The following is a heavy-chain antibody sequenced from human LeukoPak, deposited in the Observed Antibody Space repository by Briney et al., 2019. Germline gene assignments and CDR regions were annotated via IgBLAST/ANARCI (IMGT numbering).Heavy chain of an antibody. CDR3: ARGGGLDV. D-gene: IGHD3-16*01. J-gene: IGHJ6*02. Sequence: GGSLRLSCAASGFTFSTYWMNWARQAPGKGLEWVASIDHNGNVNYYVDSVKGRFTISRNNAKNSLYLQMSNLRAEDTAVYFCARGGGLDVWGQGATVTVSS. V-gene: IGHV3-7*03. CDR2: IDHNGNVN. CDR1: GFTFSTYW.